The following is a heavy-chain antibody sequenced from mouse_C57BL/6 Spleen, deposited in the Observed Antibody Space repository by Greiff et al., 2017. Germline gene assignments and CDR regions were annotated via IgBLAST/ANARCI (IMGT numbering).Heavy chain of an antibody. J-gene: IGHJ2*01. V-gene: IGHV5-16*01. CDR2: INYDGSST. CDR1: GFTFSDYY. CDR3: ARDFFDH. Sequence: DVKLVESEGGLVQPGSSMKLSCTASGFTFSDYYMAWVRQVPEKGLEWVANINYDGSSTYYLDSLKSRFIISRDNAKNILYLQMSSLKSEDTATYYCARDFFDHRGQGTTLTVSS.